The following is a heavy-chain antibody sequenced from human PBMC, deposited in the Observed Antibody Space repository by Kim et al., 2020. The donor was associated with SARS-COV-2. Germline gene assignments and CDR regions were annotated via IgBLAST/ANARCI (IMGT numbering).Heavy chain of an antibody. CDR1: GGSIRSSSYY. Sequence: SETLSLTCTVSGGSIRSSSYYWGWIRQPPGKGLEWIGSIYYSGSTYYNPSLKSRVTISVDTSKNQFSLKLSSVTAADTAVYYCARQKRQWLVQLGWFDPWGQGTLVTVSS. CDR2: IYYSGST. V-gene: IGHV4-39*01. D-gene: IGHD6-19*01. CDR3: ARQKRQWLVQLGWFDP. J-gene: IGHJ5*02.